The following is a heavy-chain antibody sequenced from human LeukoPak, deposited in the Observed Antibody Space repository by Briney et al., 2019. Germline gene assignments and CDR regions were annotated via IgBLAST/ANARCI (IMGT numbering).Heavy chain of an antibody. D-gene: IGHD5-24*01. Sequence: ASVKVSCKASGYTFTSYGISWVRQAPGQGLEWMGWISAYNGNTNYAQKLQGRVTMTTDTSTSTAYMELRSLRSDDTAVYYCASQEMPLYFFDYWGQGALVTVSS. J-gene: IGHJ4*02. CDR2: ISAYNGNT. CDR3: ASQEMPLYFFDY. V-gene: IGHV1-18*01. CDR1: GYTFTSYG.